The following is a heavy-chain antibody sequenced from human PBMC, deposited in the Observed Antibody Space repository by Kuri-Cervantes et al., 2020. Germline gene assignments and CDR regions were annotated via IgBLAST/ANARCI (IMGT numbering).Heavy chain of an antibody. J-gene: IGHJ4*02. V-gene: IGHV4-4*02. CDR3: AVYGGYSFY. CDR2: LYHSGSA. CDR1: GGSISSSNW. Sequence: SQTLSLTCAVSGGSISSSNWWSWVRQSPVKGLEWIGELYHSGSADYNPSLKSRVTMSVDTSKNQFSLKLSSVTAADTAVYYCAVYGGYSFYWGQGTLVTVSS. D-gene: IGHD4-23*01.